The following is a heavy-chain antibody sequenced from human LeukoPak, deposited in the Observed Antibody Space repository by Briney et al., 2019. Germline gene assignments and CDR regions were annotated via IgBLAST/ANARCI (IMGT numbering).Heavy chain of an antibody. CDR1: DESFNGYY. V-gene: IGHV4-34*04. CDR3: ASGSWSRRFAP. CDR2: MSDSGRN. J-gene: IGHJ5*02. D-gene: IGHD1-14*01. Sequence: SETLCLTCAVYDESFNGYYWSWVRQPPGKGLEWVGEMSDSGRNTHNPALESRATISPERSKNQLSLKLTSVTAADTAVYDSASGSWSRRFAPLGQRTQVTLSS.